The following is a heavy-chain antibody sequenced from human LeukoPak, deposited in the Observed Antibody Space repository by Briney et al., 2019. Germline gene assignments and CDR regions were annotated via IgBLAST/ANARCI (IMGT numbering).Heavy chain of an antibody. CDR2: INSDGSST. CDR3: ARERVVVTAIEDCYYGMDV. CDR1: GFTFSSYW. D-gene: IGHD2-21*02. Sequence: GGXLXLSXXASGFTFSSYWMHWARQAPGKGLVWVSRINSDGSSTSYADSVKGRFTISRDNAKNTLYLQMNSLRAEDTAVYYCARERVVVTAIEDCYYGMDVWGQGTTVTVSS. J-gene: IGHJ6*02. V-gene: IGHV3-74*01.